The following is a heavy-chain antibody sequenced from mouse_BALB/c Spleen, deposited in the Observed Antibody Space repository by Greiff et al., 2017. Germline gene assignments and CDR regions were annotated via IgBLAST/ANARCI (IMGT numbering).Heavy chain of an antibody. J-gene: IGHJ4*01. CDR3: ARLGGAGYGLDY. D-gene: IGHD1-1*02. CDR1: GDSITSGY. CDR2: ISYSGST. Sequence: EVQVVESGPSLVKPSQTLSLTCSVTGDSITSGYWNWIRKFPGNKLEYMGYISYSGSTYYNPSLKSRISITRDTSKNQYYLQLNSVTTEDTATYYCARLGGAGYGLDYWGQGTSVTVSS. V-gene: IGHV3-8*02.